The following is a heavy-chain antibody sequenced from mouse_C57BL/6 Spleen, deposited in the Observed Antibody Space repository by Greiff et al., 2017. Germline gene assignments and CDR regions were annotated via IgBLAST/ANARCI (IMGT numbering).Heavy chain of an antibody. Sequence: EVMLVESGGGLVKPGGSLKLSCAASGFTFSDYGMHWVRQAPEKGLEWVAYISSGSSTIYYADTVKGRFTISRDNAKNTLFLQMTSLRSEDTAMYYCAKNYDEGAWFAYWGQGTLVTVSA. CDR1: GFTFSDYG. CDR3: AKNYDEGAWFAY. J-gene: IGHJ3*01. D-gene: IGHD2-4*01. V-gene: IGHV5-17*01. CDR2: ISSGSSTI.